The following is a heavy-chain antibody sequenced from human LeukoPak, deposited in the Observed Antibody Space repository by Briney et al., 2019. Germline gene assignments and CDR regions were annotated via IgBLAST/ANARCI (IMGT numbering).Heavy chain of an antibody. CDR2: IYHSGST. J-gene: IGHJ6*02. V-gene: IGHV4-30-2*01. D-gene: IGHD3-22*01. CDR3: ARVAYYYDSSGSDYYYYGMDV. Sequence: SETPSLTCTVSGGSISSGGYYWSWIRQPPGKGLEWIGYIYHSGSTYYNPSLKSRVTISVDRSKNQFSLKLSSVTAADTAVYYCARVAYYYDSSGSDYYYYGMDVWGQGTTVTVSS. CDR1: GGSISSGGYY.